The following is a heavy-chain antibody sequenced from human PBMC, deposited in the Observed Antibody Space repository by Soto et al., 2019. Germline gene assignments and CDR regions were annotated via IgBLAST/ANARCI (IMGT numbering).Heavy chain of an antibody. CDR3: ARDVPGTYYYYGMDV. CDR1: GGTFSSYT. Sequence: QVQLVQSGAEVKKPGSSVKVSCKASGGTFSSYTISWVRQAPGQGLEWMGRIIPILGIANYAQKFQGRVTIXXDXSXXTAYMELSSLRSEDTAVYYCARDVPGTYYYYGMDVWGQGTTVTVSS. CDR2: IIPILGIA. V-gene: IGHV1-69*08. J-gene: IGHJ6*02. D-gene: IGHD1-7*01.